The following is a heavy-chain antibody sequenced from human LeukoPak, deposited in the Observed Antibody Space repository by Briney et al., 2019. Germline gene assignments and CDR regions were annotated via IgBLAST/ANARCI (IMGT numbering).Heavy chain of an antibody. J-gene: IGHJ4*02. CDR1: GYSISSGYY. D-gene: IGHD1-26*01. CDR3: ARCLHGWELLGAFDY. Sequence: PSETLSLTCTVSGYSISSGYYWGWIRQPPGKGLEWIGSIYHSGSTYYNPSLKSRVTISVDTSKNQFSLKLSSVTAADTAVYYCARCLHGWELLGAFDYWGQGTLVTVSS. V-gene: IGHV4-38-2*02. CDR2: IYHSGST.